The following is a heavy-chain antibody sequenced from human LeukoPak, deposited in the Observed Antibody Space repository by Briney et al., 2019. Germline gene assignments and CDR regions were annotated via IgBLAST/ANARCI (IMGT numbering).Heavy chain of an antibody. V-gene: IGHV3-13*01. CDR2: IGTAGDT. J-gene: IGHJ4*02. CDR3: ARGSYYDSSGYPPDY. Sequence: GGSLRLSCAASGFTFSSYDMHWVRQATGKGLEWVSAIGTAGDTYYPGSVKGRFTIYRENAKNSLYLQMNSLRAGDTAVYYCARGSYYDSSGYPPDYWGQGTLVTVSS. D-gene: IGHD3-22*01. CDR1: GFTFSSYD.